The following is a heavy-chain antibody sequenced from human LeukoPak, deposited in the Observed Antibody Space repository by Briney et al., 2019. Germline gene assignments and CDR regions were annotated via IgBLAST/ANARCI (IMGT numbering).Heavy chain of an antibody. CDR3: ARDHLPRTYYDFWSGSGKNWFDP. J-gene: IGHJ5*02. Sequence: ASVKVSCKASGYTFTSYYMHWVRQAPGQGLEWMGIINPSGGSTSYAQKFQGRVTMTTDTSTSTAYMELRSLRSDDTAVYYCARDHLPRTYYDFWSGSGKNWFDPWGQGTLVTVSS. V-gene: IGHV1-46*01. CDR2: INPSGGST. CDR1: GYTFTSYY. D-gene: IGHD3-3*01.